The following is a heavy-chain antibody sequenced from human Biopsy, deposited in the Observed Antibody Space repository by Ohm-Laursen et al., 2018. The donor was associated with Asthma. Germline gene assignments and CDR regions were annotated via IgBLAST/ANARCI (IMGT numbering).Heavy chain of an antibody. Sequence: LSLTCAASGFMFRSFGMHWVRQAPGKGLEWVAVISYDGNHKFYEDSVKGRFTISRNISTNTVYLQMDSLSADDTAVYYCAKVGHGYGDYVGYLDPWGQGTLVTVSS. V-gene: IGHV3-30*18. CDR3: AKVGHGYGDYVGYLDP. CDR2: ISYDGNHK. J-gene: IGHJ5*02. CDR1: GFMFRSFG. D-gene: IGHD4-17*01.